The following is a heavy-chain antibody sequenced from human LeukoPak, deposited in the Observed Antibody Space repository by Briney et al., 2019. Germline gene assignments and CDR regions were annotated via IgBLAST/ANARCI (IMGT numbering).Heavy chain of an antibody. D-gene: IGHD2-15*01. CDR1: HLNTYS. Sequence: PGGSLTLSCTASHLNTYSMHWVRQAPGKGLEWVAIISNVGSHTSYADSLEGRFTISRDNSNNTLYLHIVSVRGEDTAVYFCARGEYCRGGYWFLFESWGQGTLVTVSS. CDR2: ISNVGSHT. CDR3: ARGEYCRGGYWFLFES. J-gene: IGHJ4*02. V-gene: IGHV3-30-3*01.